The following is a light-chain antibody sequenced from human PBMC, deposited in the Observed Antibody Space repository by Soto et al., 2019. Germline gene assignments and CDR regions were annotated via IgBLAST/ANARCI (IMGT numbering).Light chain of an antibody. Sequence: EIVLTQSPGTLSLSPGERATLSCRASQSVSNNYLAWYQQKPGQAPRLLIYGASNRATAIPDSFSGSGSGTDFTLTISRLEPEDFALYYCQQYCSSGTFGQGTKVEIK. CDR2: GAS. V-gene: IGKV3-20*01. J-gene: IGKJ1*01. CDR1: QSVSNNY. CDR3: QQYCSSGT.